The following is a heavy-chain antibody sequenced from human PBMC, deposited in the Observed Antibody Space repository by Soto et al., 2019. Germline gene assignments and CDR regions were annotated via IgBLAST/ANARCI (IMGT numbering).Heavy chain of an antibody. J-gene: IGHJ4*02. CDR3: AKRPGSSWYEDPLFYFDY. CDR2: ISGSGGST. Sequence: PGGSLRLSCAASGFTINNNYMNWVRQAPGKGLEWVSVISGSGGSTYYADSVKGRFTISRDNSKNTLYLQMNSLRAEDTAVYYCAKRPGSSWYEDPLFYFDYWGQGTLVTVSS. CDR1: GFTINNNY. V-gene: IGHV3-23*01. D-gene: IGHD6-13*01.